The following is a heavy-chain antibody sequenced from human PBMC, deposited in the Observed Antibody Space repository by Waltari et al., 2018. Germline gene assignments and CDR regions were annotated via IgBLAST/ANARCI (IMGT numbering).Heavy chain of an antibody. D-gene: IGHD2-15*01. CDR3: AKDRACSGGSCYVFDY. V-gene: IGHV3-30*02. Sequence: QVQLVESGGGVVQPGGSLRLSCAASGFTFSSYGMPWVRQAPGKGLAWVAFIRYDGSNKYYAESVKGRFTITSDNSKDTLCLQMNSLRAEYSAVYYCAKDRACSGGSCYVFDYWGQGTLVTVSS. CDR2: IRYDGSNK. J-gene: IGHJ4*02. CDR1: GFTFSSYG.